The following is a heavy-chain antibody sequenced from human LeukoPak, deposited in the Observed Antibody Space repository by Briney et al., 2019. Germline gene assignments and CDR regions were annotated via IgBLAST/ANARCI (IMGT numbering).Heavy chain of an antibody. CDR3: VRSGGL. CDR2: ISYSGRT. Sequence: SETLSLTCTVSGGSLSSYHWGWVRQPPGKGLEWIGHISYSGRTKYNTYIKSRVTISVATSKNQFSLRLSSVTAADTAVYFCVRSGGLWGQGTMVTVSS. V-gene: IGHV4-59*01. CDR1: GGSLSSYH. D-gene: IGHD4-23*01. J-gene: IGHJ3*01.